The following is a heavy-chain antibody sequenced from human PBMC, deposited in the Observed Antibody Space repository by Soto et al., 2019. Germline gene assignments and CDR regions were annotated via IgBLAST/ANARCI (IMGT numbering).Heavy chain of an antibody. CDR3: ARGESGYSGYANWFDP. D-gene: IGHD5-12*01. J-gene: IGHJ5*02. CDR1: GGSFSGYY. CDR2: INHSGST. V-gene: IGHV4-34*01. Sequence: SETLSLTCAVYGGSFSGYYWSWIRQPPGKGLEWIGEINHSGSTNYNPSLKSRVTISVDTSKNQYSLKLSSVTAADTAVYYCARGESGYSGYANWFDPWGQGTLVTVSS.